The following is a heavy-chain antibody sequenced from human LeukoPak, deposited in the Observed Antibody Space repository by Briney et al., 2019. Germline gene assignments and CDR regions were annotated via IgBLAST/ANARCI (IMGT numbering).Heavy chain of an antibody. V-gene: IGHV3-30*18. Sequence: GGSLRLSCAASGFTFSSYGMHWVRQAPGKGLEWVAVISYDGSNKYYADSVKGRFTISRDNSKNTLYLQMNSLRAEDTAVYYCAKDGDSSGWGFDYWGQGTLVTVSS. D-gene: IGHD6-19*01. CDR3: AKDGDSSGWGFDY. CDR1: GFTFSSYG. J-gene: IGHJ4*02. CDR2: ISYDGSNK.